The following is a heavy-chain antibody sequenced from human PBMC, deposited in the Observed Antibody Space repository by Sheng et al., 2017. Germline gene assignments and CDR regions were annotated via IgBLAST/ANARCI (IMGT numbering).Heavy chain of an antibody. D-gene: IGHD2-8*01. CDR2: INHSGST. CDR1: GGSFSGYY. J-gene: IGHJ5*02. V-gene: IGHV4-34*01. CDR3: ARSWVLRGGFDP. Sequence: QVQLQQWGAGLLKPSETLSLTCAVYGGSFSGYYWSWIRQPPGKGLEWIGEINHSGSTNYNPSLKSRVTISVDTSKNQFSLKLSSVTAADTAVYYCARSWVLRGGFDPVGPGNPGHRLL.